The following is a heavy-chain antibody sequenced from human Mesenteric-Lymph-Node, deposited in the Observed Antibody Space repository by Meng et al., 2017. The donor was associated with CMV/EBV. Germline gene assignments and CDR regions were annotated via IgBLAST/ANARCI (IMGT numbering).Heavy chain of an antibody. V-gene: IGHV3-74*01. D-gene: IGHD2-2*01. CDR2: INSDGSST. CDR3: TRAIVLVPAAEYYFDY. CDR1: GFTFSSYW. J-gene: IGHJ4*02. Sequence: GGSLRLSCAASGFTFSSYWMHWVRQAPGKGPVWVSRINSDGSSTNYADSVRGRFTISRDNAKNTLYLQMNSLRAEDTAVYYCTRAIVLVPAAEYYFDYWGQGTLVTVSS.